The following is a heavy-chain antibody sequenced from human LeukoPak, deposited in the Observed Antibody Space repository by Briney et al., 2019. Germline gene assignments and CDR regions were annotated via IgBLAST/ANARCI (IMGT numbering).Heavy chain of an antibody. Sequence: GGSLRLSCAASGFTFSSYGMHWVRQAPGKGLEWVAVISFDGSDKYYADSVKGRFTISRDNSKNTLYLLMNSLRAEDTAVYYCARELPTGTDYFDYWGQGTLVTVSS. CDR1: GFTFSSYG. V-gene: IGHV3-30*03. D-gene: IGHD3-10*01. CDR2: ISFDGSDK. CDR3: ARELPTGTDYFDY. J-gene: IGHJ4*02.